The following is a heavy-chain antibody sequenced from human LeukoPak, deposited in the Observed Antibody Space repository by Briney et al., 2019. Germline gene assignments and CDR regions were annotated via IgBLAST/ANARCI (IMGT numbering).Heavy chain of an antibody. CDR2: IYYGGST. CDR3: ARGGIQLTWLDL. CDR1: GASISNGDHY. Sequence: SQTLSLTCSVSGASISNGDHYWSWIRQSPGNVQEWIGYIYYGGSTYYNPALKSRVTISLDTSRKQFSLKLSSVTAADTAVYFCARGGIQLTWLDLWGQGTLVSVSS. D-gene: IGHD5-18*01. J-gene: IGHJ5*02. V-gene: IGHV4-30-4*01.